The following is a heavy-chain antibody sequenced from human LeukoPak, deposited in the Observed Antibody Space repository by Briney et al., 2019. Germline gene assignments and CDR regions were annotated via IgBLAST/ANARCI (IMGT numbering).Heavy chain of an antibody. CDR3: ARETPLYYDILTGYDAFDI. D-gene: IGHD3-9*01. Sequence: PGGSPRLSCAASGFTFSSYEMNWVRQAPGKGLEWVSYISSSGSTIYYADSVKGRFTISRDNAKNSLYLQMNSLRAEDTAVYYCARETPLYYDILTGYDAFDIWGQGTMVTVSS. J-gene: IGHJ3*02. CDR2: ISSSGSTI. CDR1: GFTFSSYE. V-gene: IGHV3-48*03.